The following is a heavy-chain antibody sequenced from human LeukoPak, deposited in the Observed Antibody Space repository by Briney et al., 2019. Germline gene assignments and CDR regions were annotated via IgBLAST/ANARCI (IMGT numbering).Heavy chain of an antibody. CDR2: IKQDGSEK. J-gene: IGHJ4*02. CDR3: ARGGITAGGDY. D-gene: IGHD6-13*01. Sequence: PGGSLRLSCTASGFTFSSYWMSWVRQAPGKGLEWVANIKQDGSEKYYVDSVKGRFTISRDNTKNSLYLRMNSLRAEDTAVYYCARGGITAGGDYWGQGTLVTVSS. V-gene: IGHV3-7*03. CDR1: GFTFSSYW.